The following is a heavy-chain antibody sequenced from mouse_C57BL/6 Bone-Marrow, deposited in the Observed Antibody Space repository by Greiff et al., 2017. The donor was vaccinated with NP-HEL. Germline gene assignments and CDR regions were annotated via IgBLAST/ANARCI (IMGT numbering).Heavy chain of an antibody. D-gene: IGHD2-4*01. CDR3: ARTDYDCAMDY. Sequence: EVQGVESGGGLVQPGGSLKLSCAASGFTFSDYGMAWVRQAPRKGPEWVAFISNLAYSIYYADTVTGRFTISRENAKNTLYLEMSSLRSEDTAMYYCARTDYDCAMDYWGQGTSVTVSS. CDR1: GFTFSDYG. V-gene: IGHV5-15*01. CDR2: ISNLAYSI. J-gene: IGHJ4*01.